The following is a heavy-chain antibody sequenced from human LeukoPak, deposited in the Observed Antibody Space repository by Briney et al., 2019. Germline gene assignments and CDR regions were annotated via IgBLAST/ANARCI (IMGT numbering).Heavy chain of an antibody. Sequence: GGSLRLSCAASGFTFSSYSMNWVRQAPGKGLEWVSSISSSSSYIYYADSVKGRFTISRDNAKNTLYLQMNSLRAEDTAVYYCARGGKQLWVFDYWGQGTLVTVSS. D-gene: IGHD5-18*01. CDR2: ISSSSSYI. V-gene: IGHV3-21*01. J-gene: IGHJ4*02. CDR1: GFTFSSYS. CDR3: ARGGKQLWVFDY.